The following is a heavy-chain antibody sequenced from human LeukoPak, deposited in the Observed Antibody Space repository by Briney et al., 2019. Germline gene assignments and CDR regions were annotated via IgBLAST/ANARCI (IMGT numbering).Heavy chain of an antibody. CDR1: GGSINSYY. J-gene: IGHJ4*02. D-gene: IGHD6-13*01. CDR3: ARVTGYMTEDCLDY. CDR2: IYYSGST. V-gene: IGHV4-59*01. Sequence: SETLSLTCTVSGGSINSYYWSWIRQPPGKGLEWIGDIYYSGSTNYNPSLKSRVTISVDTSKNQFSLRLSSVTAADTAAYYCARVTGYMTEDCLDYWGQGTLITVSS.